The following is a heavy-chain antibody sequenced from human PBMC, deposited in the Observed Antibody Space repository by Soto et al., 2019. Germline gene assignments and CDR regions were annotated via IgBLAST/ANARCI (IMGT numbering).Heavy chain of an antibody. D-gene: IGHD3-3*01. V-gene: IGHV1-18*04. CDR1: GYTFTNSG. CDR3: ARTLFGVVPHLYGMDV. J-gene: IGHJ6*02. CDR2: ISTYNDNT. Sequence: ASVKFSCKSSGYTFTNSGISWVRQAPGQGLEWMGWISTYNDNTNYAQKFQGRVTMTTDTSTSTAYMELRSLRSDDTAVYYCARTLFGVVPHLYGMDVWCQGKTGTVS.